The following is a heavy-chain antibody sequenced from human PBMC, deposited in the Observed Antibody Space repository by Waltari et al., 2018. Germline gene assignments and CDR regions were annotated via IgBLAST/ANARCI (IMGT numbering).Heavy chain of an antibody. V-gene: IGHV3-48*04. Sequence: EVQLVESGGGLVQPGGSLRLSCAASGFTFSSYSMNWVRQAPGKGLEWVSYISSSSSTIYYADSVKGRFTISRDNAKNSLYLQMNSLRVEDTAVYYCARHPRGHDPMDVWGKGTTVTISS. CDR2: ISSSSSTI. D-gene: IGHD5-12*01. CDR3: ARHPRGHDPMDV. CDR1: GFTFSSYS. J-gene: IGHJ6*03.